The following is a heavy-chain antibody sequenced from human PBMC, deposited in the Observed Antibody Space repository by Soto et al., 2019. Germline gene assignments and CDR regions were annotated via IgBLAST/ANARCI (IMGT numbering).Heavy chain of an antibody. J-gene: IGHJ4*02. CDR1: GFTFSDYY. V-gene: IGHV3-11*04. CDR3: ARGHTTVRRADFDY. Sequence: GGSLRLSCEASGFTFSDYYMTWFRQAPGKGLEWVSYISGGGTFAVRADSLRGRFTILRDNAKSSVYLQITSLRADDSAVYYCARGHTTVRRADFDYWGQGTVVTVSS. D-gene: IGHD4-17*01. CDR2: ISGGGTFA.